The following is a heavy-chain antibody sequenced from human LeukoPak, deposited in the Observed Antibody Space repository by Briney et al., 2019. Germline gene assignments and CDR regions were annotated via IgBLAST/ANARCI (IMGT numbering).Heavy chain of an antibody. Sequence: SETLSLTCTVSGGSISSYYWSWIRQPPGKGLEWIGYIYYSGSTNYNPSLKSRVTISVDTSKNQFSLKLSSVTAADTAVYYCAREALPTGYSYGPSWYYYYGMDVWGQGTTVTVSS. V-gene: IGHV4-59*01. D-gene: IGHD5-18*01. CDR3: AREALPTGYSYGPSWYYYYGMDV. J-gene: IGHJ6*02. CDR2: IYYSGST. CDR1: GGSISSYY.